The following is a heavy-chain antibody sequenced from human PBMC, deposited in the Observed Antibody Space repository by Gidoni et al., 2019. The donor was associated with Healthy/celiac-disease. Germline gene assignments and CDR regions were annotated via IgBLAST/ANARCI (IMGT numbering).Heavy chain of an antibody. Sequence: VHLQESGPERVTPSETLSLTCTASGGPFSSYYWSWIRQPPGKGLEWIGYIYYSGSTNYNPSLKSRVTISVDTSKNQFSLKLSSVTAADTAVYYCERRDCSGGSCDFDYWGQGTLVTVSS. V-gene: IGHV4-59*08. CDR3: ERRDCSGGSCDFDY. D-gene: IGHD2-15*01. CDR2: IYYSGST. J-gene: IGHJ4*02. CDR1: GGPFSSYY.